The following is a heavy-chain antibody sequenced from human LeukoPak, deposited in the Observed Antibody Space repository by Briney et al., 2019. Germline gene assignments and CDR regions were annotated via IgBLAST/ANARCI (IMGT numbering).Heavy chain of an antibody. CDR1: GYTFTSYG. V-gene: IGHV1-18*04. CDR3: ARPAGYYDILTGYLDY. D-gene: IGHD3-9*01. J-gene: IGHJ4*02. CDR2: ISAYNGNT. Sequence: ASVKVSCKASGYTFTSYGISWGRQAPGQGLEWMGWISAYNGNTNYAQKLQGRVTMTTDTSTSTAYMELRSLRSDDTAVYYCARPAGYYDILTGYLDYWGQGTLVTVSS.